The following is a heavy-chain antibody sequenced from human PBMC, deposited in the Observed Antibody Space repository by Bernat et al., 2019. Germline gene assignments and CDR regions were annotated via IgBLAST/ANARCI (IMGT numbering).Heavy chain of an antibody. CDR3: ARDPRYCGGDCYYFAS. V-gene: IGHV1-69*01. D-gene: IGHD2-21*01. Sequence: QVQLVQSGAEVKKPGSSVKVSCKASGGTFSSYAISWVRQAPGQGLEWMGGIIPTFGTANYAQKFQGRVPLTADESASTAYMELSSLRSEDTAVYYCARDPRYCGGDCYYFASWGQGTLVTVSS. CDR1: GGTFSSYA. CDR2: IIPTFGTA. J-gene: IGHJ4*02.